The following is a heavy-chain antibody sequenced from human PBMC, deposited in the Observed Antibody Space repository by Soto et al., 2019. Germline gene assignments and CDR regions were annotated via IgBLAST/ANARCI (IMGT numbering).Heavy chain of an antibody. CDR3: AKMIYGDYLFDY. CDR1: GFTFSSFG. V-gene: IGHV3-30*18. D-gene: IGHD4-17*01. CDR2: ISYDGSNQ. Sequence: GGPLRVSCAASGFTFSSFGMHWVRQAPGKGLQWVAVISYDGSNQYYADSVKGRFTISRDNSKDTLFLQVNSLRIEDTAVYYCAKMIYGDYLFDYWGQGTLVPVSS. J-gene: IGHJ4*02.